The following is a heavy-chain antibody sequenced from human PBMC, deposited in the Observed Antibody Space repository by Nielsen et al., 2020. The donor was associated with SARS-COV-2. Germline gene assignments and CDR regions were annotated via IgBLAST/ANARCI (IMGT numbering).Heavy chain of an antibody. CDR1: GGSISSSSYY. Sequence: SETLSLTCTVSGGSISSSSYYWGWIRQPPGKGLEWIGSIYYSGSTYYNPSLKSRVTISVDTSKNQFSLKLSSVTAADTAVYYCARAEPPYYYDSSGYLLLWGQGTLVTVSS. CDR3: ARAEPPYYYDSSGYLLL. J-gene: IGHJ4*02. V-gene: IGHV4-39*01. D-gene: IGHD3-22*01. CDR2: IYYSGST.